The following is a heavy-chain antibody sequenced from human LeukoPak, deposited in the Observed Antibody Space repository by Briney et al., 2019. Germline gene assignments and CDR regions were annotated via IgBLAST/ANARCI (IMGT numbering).Heavy chain of an antibody. CDR1: NGSFSGYH. CDR2: VNHGGDT. J-gene: IGHJ5*02. V-gene: IGHV4-34*01. Sequence: PSETLSLTCAVYNGSFSGYHWSWIRQSPERGLEWIGEVNHGGDTNHNPSLRSRVATSLDTSKNHFSLKLRSVTAADTAVYNCARAAWNGGGGFDPWGQGTLVTVSS. D-gene: IGHD3-16*01. CDR3: ARAAWNGGGGFDP.